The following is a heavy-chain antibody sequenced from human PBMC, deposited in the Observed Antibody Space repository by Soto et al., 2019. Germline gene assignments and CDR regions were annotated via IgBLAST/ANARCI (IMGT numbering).Heavy chain of an antibody. D-gene: IGHD1-26*01. J-gene: IGHJ4*02. CDR3: ARGRENYSYFDY. CDR1: GFSFTSYW. CDR2: INEDGSEK. V-gene: IGHV3-7*04. Sequence: PGGSLRLSCAASGFSFTSYWMDWVRQAPGKGLEWVAMINEDGSEKYYVDSVKGRFTISRDNAKNSLYLEMDSLRAEDTAVYYCARGRENYSYFDYWGQGIVVTVSS.